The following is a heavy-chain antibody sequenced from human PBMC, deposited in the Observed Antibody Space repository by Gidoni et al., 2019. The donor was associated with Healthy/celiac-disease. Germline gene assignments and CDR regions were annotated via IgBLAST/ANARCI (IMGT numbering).Heavy chain of an antibody. CDR1: GFTFSSYG. CDR3: ARDRIPLTLFGYYYGMDV. Sequence: QVQLVESGGGVVQPGRSLRLSCAASGFTFSSYGMHWVRQAPGKGLEWVAVISYDGSNKYYADSVKGRFTISRDNSKNTLYLQMNSLRAEDTAVYYCARDRIPLTLFGYYYGMDVWGQGTTVTVSS. CDR2: ISYDGSNK. D-gene: IGHD3-3*01. V-gene: IGHV3-30*03. J-gene: IGHJ6*02.